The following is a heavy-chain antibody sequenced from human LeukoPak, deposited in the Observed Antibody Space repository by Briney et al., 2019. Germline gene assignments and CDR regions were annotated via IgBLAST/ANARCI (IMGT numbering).Heavy chain of an antibody. CDR3: AKCQGYYDSSGYYSAYYYVDV. J-gene: IGHJ6*03. D-gene: IGHD3-22*01. Sequence: PGGSLRLSCGVSGFTFSNYAIIWVRQAPGKGLEWVSRISGSGGSTYYADSVKGRFTISRDNSKNTLYLQMNSLRAEDTAVYYCAKCQGYYDSSGYYSAYYYVDVWGKGTTVTVSS. CDR1: GFTFSNYA. CDR2: ISGSGGST. V-gene: IGHV3-23*01.